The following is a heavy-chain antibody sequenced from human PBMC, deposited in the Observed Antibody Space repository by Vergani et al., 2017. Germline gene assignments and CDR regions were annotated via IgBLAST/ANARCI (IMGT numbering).Heavy chain of an antibody. CDR1: GGTFSSYA. CDR2: IIPIFGTA. V-gene: IGHV1-69*06. D-gene: IGHD2-8*01. CDR3: AREGGTRRGHFDY. Sequence: QVQLVQSGAEVKKPGSSVKVSCKASGGTFSSYAISWVRQAPGQGLEWMGGIIPIFGTANYAQKFQGRVTMTRDTSTSKVYMELSSLRAEDTAVYYCAREGGTRRGHFDYWGQGTLVTVSS. J-gene: IGHJ4*02.